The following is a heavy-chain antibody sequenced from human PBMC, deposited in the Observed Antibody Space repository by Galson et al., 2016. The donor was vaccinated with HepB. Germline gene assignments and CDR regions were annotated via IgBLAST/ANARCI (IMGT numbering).Heavy chain of an antibody. J-gene: IGHJ4*02. CDR3: ARGGGYYYFDY. CDR1: GFTFSSYW. V-gene: IGHV3-74*01. CDR2: INSDESNT. D-gene: IGHD2-21*01. Sequence: SLRLSCAASGFTFSSYWMHWVRQAPGKGLVWVSRINSDESNTNYADSVKGRFTISRDNAKNTLYLQMNSLRAEDTAVYYCARGGGYYYFDYRGQGNLVTVSS.